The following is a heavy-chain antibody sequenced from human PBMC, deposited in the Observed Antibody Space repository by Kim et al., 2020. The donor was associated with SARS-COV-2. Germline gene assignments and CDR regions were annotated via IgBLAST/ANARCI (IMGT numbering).Heavy chain of an antibody. CDR1: GGSFSGYY. Sequence: SETLSLTCAVYGGSFSGYYWSWIRQPPGKGLEWIGEINHSGSTNYNPSLKSRVTISVDTSKNQFSLKLSSVTAADTAVYYCARGRVGATGRIDPWGQGTLVTVSS. J-gene: IGHJ5*02. D-gene: IGHD1-26*01. CDR2: INHSGST. V-gene: IGHV4-34*01. CDR3: ARGRVGATGRIDP.